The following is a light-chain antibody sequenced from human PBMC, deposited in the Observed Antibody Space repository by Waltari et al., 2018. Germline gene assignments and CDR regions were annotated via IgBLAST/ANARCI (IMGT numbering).Light chain of an antibody. CDR2: DDI. CDR1: NIGGNS. Sequence: SFVLTQPPSVSVAPGQTASITCGGNNIGGNSVHWYQQKPGPAPILVVYDDIDRPSGVPGRLSGSNSGITATLTISSVEAGDEADYYCQVWDTTTDQVIFGGGTRLTVL. CDR3: QVWDTTTDQVI. J-gene: IGLJ2*01. V-gene: IGLV3-21*02.